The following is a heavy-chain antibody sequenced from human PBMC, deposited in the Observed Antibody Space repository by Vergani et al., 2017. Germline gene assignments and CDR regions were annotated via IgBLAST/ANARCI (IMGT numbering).Heavy chain of an antibody. Sequence: EVQLLESGGSLKQPGGSVRLSCAASGFTFSTYAMHWVRQAPGKGLEWVGRIRNDGTTEYPAPVKGRFVISRDDSENSVFLQLNRLKTDDTAVYYCVADVPSQRSQIDFWGRGTLVTVSS. J-gene: IGHJ4*02. D-gene: IGHD3/OR15-3a*01. CDR1: GFTFSTYA. V-gene: IGHV3-15*01. CDR3: VADVPSQRSQIDF. CDR2: IRNDGTT.